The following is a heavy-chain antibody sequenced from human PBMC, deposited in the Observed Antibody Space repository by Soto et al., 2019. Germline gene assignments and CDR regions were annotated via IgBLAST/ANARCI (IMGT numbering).Heavy chain of an antibody. CDR3: ARIWFGELFSGMDV. J-gene: IGHJ6*02. D-gene: IGHD3-10*01. CDR1: GYSFTSYW. Sequence: GESLKISCKGSGYSFTSYWISWVRQMPGKGLEWMGRIDPSDSYTNYSPSFQGHVTISADKSISTAYLQWSSLKASETAMYYCARIWFGELFSGMDVWGQGTTVTVSS. CDR2: IDPSDSYT. V-gene: IGHV5-10-1*01.